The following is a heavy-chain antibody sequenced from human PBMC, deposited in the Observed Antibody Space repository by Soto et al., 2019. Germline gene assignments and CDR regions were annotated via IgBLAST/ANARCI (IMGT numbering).Heavy chain of an antibody. CDR1: GITFRSRA. CDR3: ARDSDCHSTSCFFPPHV. V-gene: IGHV3-21*06. J-gene: IGHJ6*02. CDR2: ISGGGSYI. Sequence: GGSLRLSCVASGITFRSRAMSWVRQVPGKGLEWVSGISGGGSYIFYADSVQGRFSISRDNPKNSLFLEMNSLRVEDTAVYYCARDSDCHSTSCFFPPHVWGQGTTVTVSS. D-gene: IGHD2-2*01.